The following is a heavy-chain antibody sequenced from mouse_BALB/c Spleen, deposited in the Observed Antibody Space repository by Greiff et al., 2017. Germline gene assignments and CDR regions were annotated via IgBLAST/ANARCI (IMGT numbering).Heavy chain of an antibody. CDR3: VREGYYYSSIPYWYLDV. J-gene: IGHJ1*01. CDR2: IRSKSNNYAT. V-gene: IGHV10S3*01. CDR1: GFTFNTNA. Sequence: EADGGLVQPKGSLKLSCAASGFTFNTNAMNWVRQAPGKGLEWVARIRSKSNNYATYYADSVKDRFTISRDDSQSMLYLQMNNLKTEDTAMYYCVREGYYYSSIPYWYLDVWGAGTTVTVSS. D-gene: IGHD1-1*01.